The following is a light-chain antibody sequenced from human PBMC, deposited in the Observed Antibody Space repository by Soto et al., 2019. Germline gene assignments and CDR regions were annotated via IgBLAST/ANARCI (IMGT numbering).Light chain of an antibody. V-gene: IGKV3-15*01. CDR3: QQYKNWPRT. CDR1: QSVSSN. Sequence: EVVMTQSPVTLSVSPGERATLSCRASQSVSSNLAWYQQRPGQAPRLLIYGASTRATRIPVKFSGSGSGTEFTLTISSLQSEDFVVYYCQQYKNWPRTFGQGTKVDIK. J-gene: IGKJ1*01. CDR2: GAS.